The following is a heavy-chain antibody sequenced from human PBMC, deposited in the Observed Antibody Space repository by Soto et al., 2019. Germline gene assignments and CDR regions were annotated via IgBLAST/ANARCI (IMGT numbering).Heavy chain of an antibody. CDR1: GGTFSSYA. Sequence: ASVKVSCKASGGTFSSYAISWVRQAPGQGLEWMGGIIPIFGTANYAQKFQGRVTITADESTSTAYMELRSLRSDDTAVYYCARFGYYDSIGDYWGQGTLVTVSS. CDR3: ARFGYYDSIGDY. J-gene: IGHJ4*02. V-gene: IGHV1-69*13. D-gene: IGHD3-22*01. CDR2: IIPIFGTA.